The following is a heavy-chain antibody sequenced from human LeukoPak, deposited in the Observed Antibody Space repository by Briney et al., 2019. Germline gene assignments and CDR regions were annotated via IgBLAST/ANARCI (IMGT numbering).Heavy chain of an antibody. J-gene: IGHJ4*02. CDR1: GFTFSSFN. CDR3: ARASWYSSGWYEDSPFDY. Sequence: TGGSLRLSCAASGFTFSSFNMNWVRQAPGKGLEWVSSLTSSSSFIYYGDSVKGRFTISRDNAKNSLFLQMNSLRAEDTAVYYCARASWYSSGWYEDSPFDYWGQGTLVTVSS. CDR2: LTSSSSFI. D-gene: IGHD6-19*01. V-gene: IGHV3-21*01.